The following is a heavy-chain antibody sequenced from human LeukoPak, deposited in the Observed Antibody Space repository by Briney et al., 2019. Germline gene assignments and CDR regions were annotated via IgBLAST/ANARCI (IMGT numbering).Heavy chain of an antibody. D-gene: IGHD3-10*01. CDR2: ISSSSNYI. Sequence: GGSLRLSCAASGFTFSSYSMNRVRQAPGKGLEWVSSISSSSNYIYYADSVKGRFTISRDNANNSLFLQMNSLRAEDTAVYYCARWGITSYGMDVWGQGTTVTVSS. V-gene: IGHV3-21*01. CDR1: GFTFSSYS. J-gene: IGHJ6*02. CDR3: ARWGITSYGMDV.